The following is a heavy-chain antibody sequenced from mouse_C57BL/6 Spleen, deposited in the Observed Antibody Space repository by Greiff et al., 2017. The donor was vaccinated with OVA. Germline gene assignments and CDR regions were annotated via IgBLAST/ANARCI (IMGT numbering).Heavy chain of an antibody. Sequence: VQLQQPGAELVRPGSSVKLSCKASGYTFTSYWMDWVKQRPGQGLEWIGNIYPSDSETHYNQKFKDKATLTVDKSSSTAYMQLSSLTSEDSAVYYCARGAYGNYEGYFDYWGQGTTLTVSS. CDR3: ARGAYGNYEGYFDY. CDR2: IYPSDSET. CDR1: GYTFTSYW. V-gene: IGHV1-61*01. J-gene: IGHJ2*01. D-gene: IGHD2-1*01.